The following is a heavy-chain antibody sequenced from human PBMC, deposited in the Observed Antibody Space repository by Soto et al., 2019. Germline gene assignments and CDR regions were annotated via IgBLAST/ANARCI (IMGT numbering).Heavy chain of an antibody. J-gene: IGHJ4*02. CDR1: GFTVSSNY. CDR3: ATSNPRRGYSYGSIDY. V-gene: IGHV3-53*01. Sequence: LRLSCAASGFTVSSNYMSWVRQAPGKGLEWVSVIYSGGSTYYADSVKGRFTISRDNSKNTLYLQMNSLRAEDTAVYYCATSNPRRGYSYGSIDYWGQGTLVTVSS. D-gene: IGHD5-18*01. CDR2: IYSGGST.